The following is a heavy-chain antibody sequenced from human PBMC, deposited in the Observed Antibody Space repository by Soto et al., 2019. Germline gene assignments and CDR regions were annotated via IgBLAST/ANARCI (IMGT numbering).Heavy chain of an antibody. D-gene: IGHD5-12*01. CDR3: ARAISGYVT. V-gene: IGHV1-3*04. CDR1: GITCTTYA. CDR2: INTGNGNT. Sequence: QVQVVQSGAEVKKPGASVKVSCKASGITCTTYAIHWVRQAPGQGLEWMGWINTGNGNTRYSQRFQGRVTLTTDTSARTAYMDLSSLTSEDTAVYYCARAISGYVTWGQGTLITVSS. J-gene: IGHJ5*02.